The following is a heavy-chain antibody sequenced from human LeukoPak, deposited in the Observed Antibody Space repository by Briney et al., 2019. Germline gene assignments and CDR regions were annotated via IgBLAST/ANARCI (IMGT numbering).Heavy chain of an antibody. CDR3: ARENNFGFGMDV. CDR1: GFTVSRHS. CDR2: IYSDGSI. D-gene: IGHD3-10*01. V-gene: IGHV3-53*01. Sequence: GGSLRLSCAASGFTVSRHSMNWVRQAPDKGLQWVSVIYSDGSIYYADSVKGRFTISRDNSKNTLYLQMSSLRADDTALYYCARENNFGFGMDVWGQGTTVTVSS. J-gene: IGHJ6*02.